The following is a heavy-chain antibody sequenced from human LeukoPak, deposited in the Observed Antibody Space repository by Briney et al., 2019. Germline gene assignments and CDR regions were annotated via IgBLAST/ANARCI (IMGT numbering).Heavy chain of an antibody. CDR1: GITFSNHV. J-gene: IGHJ6*03. Sequence: GGPLRLSCEVSGITFSNHVLHWVRQAPGKGVEWVGLVSYDGFKKYYADSVRGRFTISRDFYSDTLYLEMNSLRVEDTAIYYCARGVRGDCRSTSCYVLYYYYYMDVWGEGTSVTVSS. CDR3: ARGVRGDCRSTSCYVLYYYYYMDV. CDR2: VSYDGFKK. V-gene: IGHV3-30-3*01. D-gene: IGHD2-2*01.